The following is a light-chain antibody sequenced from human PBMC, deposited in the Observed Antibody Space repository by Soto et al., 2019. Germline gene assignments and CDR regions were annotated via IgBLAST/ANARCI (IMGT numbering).Light chain of an antibody. Sequence: ETVLTQSPGTVSLSPGETATLSCRASRTVSNNFLAWYQQKPGQAPRLLIYGVFNRATGIPDRFSGSGSGTDFTLTVSRLEPEDSAVYHCQQYDSSPRTFGQVTKLEIK. J-gene: IGKJ2*01. CDR1: RTVSNNF. V-gene: IGKV3-20*01. CDR2: GVF. CDR3: QQYDSSPRT.